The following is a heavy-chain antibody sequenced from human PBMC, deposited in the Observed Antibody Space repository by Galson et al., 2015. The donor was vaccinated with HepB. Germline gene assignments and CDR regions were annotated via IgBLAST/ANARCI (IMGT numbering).Heavy chain of an antibody. CDR2: ISGSGGST. D-gene: IGHD2-2*02. J-gene: IGHJ4*02. CDR3: AKDTIIVVVPAAIED. V-gene: IGHV3-23*01. CDR1: GFTFSSYA. Sequence: SLRLSCAASGFTFSSYAMSWVRQAPGKGLEWVSAISGSGGSTYYADSVKGRFTISRDNSKNTLYLQMNSLRAEDTAVYYCAKDTIIVVVPAAIEDWGQGTLVTVSS.